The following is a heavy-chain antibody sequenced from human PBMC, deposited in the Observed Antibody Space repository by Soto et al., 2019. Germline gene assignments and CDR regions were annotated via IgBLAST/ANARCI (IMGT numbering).Heavy chain of an antibody. Sequence: QVQLVQSGAEVKKPGSSVKVSCKASGGTFSSYTISWVRQAPGQGLEWMGRIIPILGIANYAQKFQGRVTNTADKSTSTAYMELSSLRSEDTAVYYCAREVVVVAATLAPYYMDVWGKGTTVTVSS. CDR2: IIPILGIA. CDR3: AREVVVVAATLAPYYMDV. D-gene: IGHD2-15*01. CDR1: GGTFSSYT. V-gene: IGHV1-69*02. J-gene: IGHJ6*03.